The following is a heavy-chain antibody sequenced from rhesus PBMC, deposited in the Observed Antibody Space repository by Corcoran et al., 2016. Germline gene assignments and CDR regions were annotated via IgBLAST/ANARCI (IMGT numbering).Heavy chain of an antibody. D-gene: IGHD6S26*01. CDR1: GYSFTSYW. CDR2: IDPSDSDT. J-gene: IGHJ4*01. V-gene: IGHV5-20*01. CDR3: AKSPIAAAGLNY. Sequence: EVQLVQSGAEVKRPGESLKISCKTSGYSFTSYWISWLRQMPGKGLDWMGAIDPSDSDTRYNPSFQGQVTISADKSISTAYLQWSRLKASDTATYYCAKSPIAAAGLNYWGQGVLVTVSS.